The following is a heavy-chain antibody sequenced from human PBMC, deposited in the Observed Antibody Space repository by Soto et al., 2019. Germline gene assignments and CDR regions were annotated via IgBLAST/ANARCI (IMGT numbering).Heavy chain of an antibody. V-gene: IGHV3-53*01. CDR3: ALQVVVTAREPYYFDY. Sequence: GGSLRLSCAASGFTVSSNYMSWVRQAPGKGLEWVSVIYSGGSTYYADSVKGRFTISRDNSKNTLYLQMNSLRAEDTAVYYCALQVVVTAREPYYFDYWGQGTLVTVSS. J-gene: IGHJ4*02. D-gene: IGHD2-21*02. CDR1: GFTVSSNY. CDR2: IYSGGST.